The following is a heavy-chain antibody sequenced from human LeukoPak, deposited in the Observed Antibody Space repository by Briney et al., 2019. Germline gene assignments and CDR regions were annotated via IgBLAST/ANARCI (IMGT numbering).Heavy chain of an antibody. CDR2: IYYSGST. V-gene: IGHV4-39*07. Sequence: SETLSLTCTVSGGSISSSNYYWGWIRQPPGKGLEWIGTIYYSGSTYYNPSLKSRVTMSVDTSKNQFSLKLSSVTAADTAVYYCARVAVVVAATKAFDIWGQGTMVTVSS. J-gene: IGHJ3*02. CDR3: ARVAVVVAATKAFDI. CDR1: GGSISSSNYY. D-gene: IGHD2-15*01.